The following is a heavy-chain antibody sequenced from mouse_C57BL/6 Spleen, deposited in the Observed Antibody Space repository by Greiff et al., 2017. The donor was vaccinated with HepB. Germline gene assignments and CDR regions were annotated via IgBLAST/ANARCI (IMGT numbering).Heavy chain of an antibody. CDR1: GFTFSSYG. CDR3: AREGTGCDY. CDR2: ISSGGSYT. Sequence: VQLKESGGDLVKPGGSLKLSCAASGFTFSSYGMSWVRQTPDKRLEWVATISSGGSYTYYPDSVKGRFTISRDNATNTLYLQMSSLKSEDTAMYYCAREGTGCDYWGQGTTLTVSS. J-gene: IGHJ2*01. D-gene: IGHD3-3*01. V-gene: IGHV5-6*01.